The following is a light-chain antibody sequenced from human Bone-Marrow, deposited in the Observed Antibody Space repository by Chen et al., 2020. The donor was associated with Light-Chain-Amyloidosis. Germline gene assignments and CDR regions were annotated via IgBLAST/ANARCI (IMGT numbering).Light chain of an antibody. CDR3: QVWDRSSGRPV. J-gene: IGLJ3*02. Sequence: SYVLTQPSSVSVAPGQTATIAWGGNNIGSTSVHWYQQTPGQAPLLVVYDDSDRPSGIPERLSGSNSGNTATLTISRVEAGDEADYYCQVWDRSSGRPVFGGGTKLPVL. V-gene: IGLV3-21*02. CDR2: DDS. CDR1: NIGSTS.